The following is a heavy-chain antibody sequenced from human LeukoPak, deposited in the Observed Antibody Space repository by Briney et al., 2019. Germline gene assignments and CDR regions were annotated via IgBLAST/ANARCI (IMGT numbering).Heavy chain of an antibody. Sequence: ASVKVSCKASGYTFTNYDINWVRQAPGQGLEWMGWMNPNSGNTGYTQKFQGRITMTRNTSTTTAYMELSSLRSEDTAVYYCARYRVKVMTAMAYYFDYWGQGTLVTVSS. D-gene: IGHD2-21*02. CDR3: ARYRVKVMTAMAYYFDY. CDR2: MNPNSGNT. CDR1: GYTFTNYD. V-gene: IGHV1-8*01. J-gene: IGHJ4*02.